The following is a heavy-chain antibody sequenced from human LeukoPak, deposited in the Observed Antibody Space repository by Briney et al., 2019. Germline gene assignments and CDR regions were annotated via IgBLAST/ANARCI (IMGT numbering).Heavy chain of an antibody. CDR2: IYTSGTT. J-gene: IGHJ4*02. Sequence: SETLSLTCTVSGGSISSSSYYWGWIRQPAGKGLEWIGHIYTSGTTNYNPALKSRVSMSVDTSKNQFSLKLTSVTVADTAVYYCASSVDTALVGVYWGQGTLVTVSS. CDR3: ASSVDTALVGVY. V-gene: IGHV4-61*09. D-gene: IGHD5-18*01. CDR1: GGSISSSSYY.